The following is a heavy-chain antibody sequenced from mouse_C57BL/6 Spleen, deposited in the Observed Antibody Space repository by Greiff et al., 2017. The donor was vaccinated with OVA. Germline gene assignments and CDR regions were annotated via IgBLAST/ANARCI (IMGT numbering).Heavy chain of an antibody. CDR1: GFTFSDYG. V-gene: IGHV5-17*01. D-gene: IGHD1-1*01. CDR2: ISSGSSTI. CDR3: ARRYYGSRGDFDY. Sequence: EVKLVESGGGLVKPGGSLKLSCAASGFTFSDYGMHWVRQAPEKGLEWVAYISSGSSTIYYADTVKGRFPISSYNAKNTLCLQMTSLRSEDTAMYYCARRYYGSRGDFDYGGQGTTLTVSS. J-gene: IGHJ2*01.